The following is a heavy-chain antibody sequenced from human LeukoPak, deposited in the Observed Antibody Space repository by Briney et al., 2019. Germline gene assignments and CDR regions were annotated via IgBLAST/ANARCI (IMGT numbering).Heavy chain of an antibody. Sequence: ASVKVSCKASGGTFSSYAISWVRQAPGQGLEWMGGIIPIFGTANYAQKFQGRVTITRDTSVTTAYMELSSLTSEDTAVYYCARGDRDYDILTGYSKSWFDPWGQGTLVIVSS. CDR2: IIPIFGTA. CDR1: GGTFSSYA. V-gene: IGHV1-69*05. J-gene: IGHJ5*02. D-gene: IGHD3-9*01. CDR3: ARGDRDYDILTGYSKSWFDP.